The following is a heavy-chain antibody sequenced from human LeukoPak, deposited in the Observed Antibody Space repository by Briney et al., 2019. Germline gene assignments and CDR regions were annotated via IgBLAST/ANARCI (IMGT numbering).Heavy chain of an antibody. D-gene: IGHD3-10*01. V-gene: IGHV3-48*01. CDR1: GFTFSSYN. CDR3: ATAYGSGKNWFDP. Sequence: GGSLRLSCAASGFTFSSYNMNWVRQAPGKGLEWVSYISSSSTTIDYADSVKGRFTISRDNAKNSLYLQMNSLRAEDTAVYYCATAYGSGKNWFDPWGQGTLVTVSS. CDR2: ISSSSTTI. J-gene: IGHJ5*02.